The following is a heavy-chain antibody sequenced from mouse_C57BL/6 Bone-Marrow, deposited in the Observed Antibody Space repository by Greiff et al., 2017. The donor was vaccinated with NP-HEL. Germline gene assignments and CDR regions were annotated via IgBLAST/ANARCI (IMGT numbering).Heavy chain of an antibody. J-gene: IGHJ2*01. CDR3: ARGGGNVYFDY. D-gene: IGHD2-1*01. CDR2: IYPGGGYT. Sequence: QVQLKESGAELVRPGTSVKMSCKASGYTFTNYWIGWAKQRPGHGLEWIGDIYPGGGYTNYNEKFKGKATLTADKSSSTAYMQFSSLTSEDSAIYYCARGGGNVYFDYWGQGTTLTVSS. CDR1: GYTFTNYW. V-gene: IGHV1-63*01.